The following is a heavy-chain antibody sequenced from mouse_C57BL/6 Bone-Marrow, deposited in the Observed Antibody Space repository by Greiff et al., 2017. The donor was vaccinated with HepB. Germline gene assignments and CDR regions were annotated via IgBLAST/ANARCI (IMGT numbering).Heavy chain of an antibody. CDR1: GYTFTSYW. CDR3: ARWGVWYFDV. CDR2: IHPNSGST. J-gene: IGHJ1*03. V-gene: IGHV1-64*01. Sequence: QVQLQQPGAELVKPEASVKLSCKASGYTFTSYWMHWVKQRPGQGLEWIGMIHPNSGSTNYNEKFKSKATLTVDKSSSTAYMQLSSLTSEDSAVYYCARWGVWYFDVWGTGTTVTVSS.